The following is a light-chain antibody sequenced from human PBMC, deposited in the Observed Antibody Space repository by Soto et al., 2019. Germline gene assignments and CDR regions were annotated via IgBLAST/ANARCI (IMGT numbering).Light chain of an antibody. CDR1: SSDVGGYNY. V-gene: IGLV2-14*01. CDR2: EVS. CDR3: NSYTTSSTLVV. J-gene: IGLJ3*02. Sequence: QSVLTQPASVSGSPGQSIIISCTGASSDVGGYNYVSWYQQHPGKAPKFMIYEVSNRPSGVSNRFSGSKSGNTASLTISGLQAEDEADYYCNSYTTSSTLVVFGGGTKLTVL.